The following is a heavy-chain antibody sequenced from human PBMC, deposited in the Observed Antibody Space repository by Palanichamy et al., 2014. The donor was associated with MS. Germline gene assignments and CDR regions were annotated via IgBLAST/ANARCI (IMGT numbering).Heavy chain of an antibody. CDR3: ARRSTTVTTDLYYYYYGMDV. CDR2: IHYSGST. J-gene: IGHJ6*02. V-gene: IGHV4-39*01. Sequence: QLQLQESGPGLVKPSETLSLTCTVSSGSISSNSYYWGWIRQPPGKGLEWIGSIHYSGSTYYNPSLKSRVTISADTSKNQFSLKLSSVTAADTAVYYCARRSTTVTTDLYYYYYGMDVWGQGTTVTVSS. D-gene: IGHD4-17*01. CDR1: SGSISSNSYY.